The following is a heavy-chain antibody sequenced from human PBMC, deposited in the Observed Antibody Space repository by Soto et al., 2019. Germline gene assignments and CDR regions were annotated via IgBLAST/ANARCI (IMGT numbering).Heavy chain of an antibody. J-gene: IGHJ6*03. CDR3: CSSSWYYYYYYMDV. V-gene: IGHV3-15*01. D-gene: IGHD6-13*01. CDR1: GFTFSNAW. Sequence: EVQLVESGGGLVQPGGSLRLSCAASGFTFSNAWMSWVRQAPGKGLEWVGRIKSKTDGGTTDYAAPVKGRFTISRDDSKNTLYLHFNSLKTEDTAVYYCCSSSWYYYYYYMDVWGKGTTVTVSS. CDR2: IKSKTDGGTT.